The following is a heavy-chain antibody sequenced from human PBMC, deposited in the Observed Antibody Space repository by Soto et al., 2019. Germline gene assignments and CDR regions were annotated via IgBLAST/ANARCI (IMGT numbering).Heavy chain of an antibody. CDR2: IKWSSNAGAI. Sequence: EVQLVESGGGLVKPGGTLRLSCVAYGFRFSNAWVNWVRQAPGKGLEWVGRIKWSSNAGAIDYAVPVKGRFTISRDDSKNTHYLQLNSLTTEDTAVYYCTRGGPLGNYFDYWGQGTLVTVAS. J-gene: IGHJ4*02. CDR1: GFRFSNAW. CDR3: TRGGPLGNYFDY. V-gene: IGHV3-15*07. D-gene: IGHD2-15*01.